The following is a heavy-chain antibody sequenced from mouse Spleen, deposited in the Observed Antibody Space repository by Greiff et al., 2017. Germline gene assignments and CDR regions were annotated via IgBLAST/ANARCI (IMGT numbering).Heavy chain of an antibody. CDR3: ARDRGYDY. CDR1: GFTFSSYA. V-gene: IGHV5-6-5*01. CDR2: ISSGGST. D-gene: IGHD2-2*01. Sequence: EVRLVESGGGLVKPGGSLKLSCAASGFTFSSYAMSWVRQTPEKRLEWVTSISSGGSTYYPDSVKGRFTISRDNAKNTLYLQMSSLKSEDTAMYYCARDRGYDYWGQGTTLTVSS. J-gene: IGHJ2*01.